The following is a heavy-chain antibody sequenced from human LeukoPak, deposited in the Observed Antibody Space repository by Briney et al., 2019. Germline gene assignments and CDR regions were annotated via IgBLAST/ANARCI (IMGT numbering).Heavy chain of an antibody. CDR3: ARDYYGSRSSSFDP. Sequence: GASVKVSCKASGYTFTAYYIHWVRQAPGQGLEWMGWINPNSGNTGYAQKFQGRVTMTRDTSVNTAYMELSSLRSEDTAVYYCARDYYGSRSSSFDPWGQGTLVTVSS. CDR2: INPNSGNT. CDR1: GYTFTAYY. V-gene: IGHV1-8*02. D-gene: IGHD3-10*01. J-gene: IGHJ5*02.